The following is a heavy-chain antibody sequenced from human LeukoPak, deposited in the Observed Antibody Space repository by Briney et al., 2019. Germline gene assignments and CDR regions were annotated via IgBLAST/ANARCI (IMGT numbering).Heavy chain of an antibody. CDR3: ARGGYRSYYYVDV. V-gene: IGHV4-59*01. CDR1: GGSTSTYF. CDR2: MYYTGSS. D-gene: IGHD3-16*02. Sequence: SESLSLTCSVSGGSTSTYFWTWIRQAPGKGLDWIGYMYYTGSSNYNPSLQSRVAISIDTSKNEFSLKLTSVTPADTAVYYCARGGYRSYYYVDVWGKGTTVIVSS. J-gene: IGHJ6*03.